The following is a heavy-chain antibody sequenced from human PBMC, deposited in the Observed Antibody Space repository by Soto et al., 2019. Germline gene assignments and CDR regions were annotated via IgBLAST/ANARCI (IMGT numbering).Heavy chain of an antibody. CDR2: IYWDDSK. V-gene: IGHV2-5*02. J-gene: IGHJ4*02. Sequence: QITLKESGPTLVKPTQTLTLTCTFSGFSLTTDRVGVGWIRQPPGEALEWLAVIYWDDSKTYRPSLESRLTITKDTPKNHVALTMTHMDSLDTATYYCAHAYGGRSLYWGQGTLVTVSS. CDR3: AHAYGGRSLY. CDR1: GFSLTTDRVG. D-gene: IGHD1-26*01.